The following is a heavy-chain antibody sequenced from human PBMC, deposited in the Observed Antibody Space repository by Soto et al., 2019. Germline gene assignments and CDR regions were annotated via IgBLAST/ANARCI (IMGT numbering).Heavy chain of an antibody. Sequence: QVQLVQSGAEVKKPGASVKVSCKASGYTFTSYGISWVRQAPGQGLEWMGWISAYNGNTNYAQKLQGRVTMTTDTSTSTAYMELRSLRADDTAVYYCARDGVGATTDYYCYGMDVWGQGTTVTVSS. D-gene: IGHD1-26*01. V-gene: IGHV1-18*01. J-gene: IGHJ6*02. CDR1: GYTFTSYG. CDR2: ISAYNGNT. CDR3: ARDGVGATTDYYCYGMDV.